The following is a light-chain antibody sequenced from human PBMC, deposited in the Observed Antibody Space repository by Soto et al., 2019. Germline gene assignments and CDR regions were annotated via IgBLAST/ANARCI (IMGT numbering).Light chain of an antibody. CDR2: GNI. V-gene: IGLV1-40*01. CDR3: QSYDSSLTVV. J-gene: IGLJ2*01. CDR1: SSNIGAGYD. Sequence: QSVLTQPPSVSGAPGQRVTISCTGSSSNIGAGYDVHWYQQVPGTAPKLLIYGNINRPSGVPDRFSGSKPGTSASLAITGLQADDEADYYCQSYDSSLTVVFGGGTKVTVL.